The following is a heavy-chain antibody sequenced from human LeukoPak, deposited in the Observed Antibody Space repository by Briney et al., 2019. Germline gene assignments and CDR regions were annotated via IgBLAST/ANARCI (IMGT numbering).Heavy chain of an antibody. D-gene: IGHD3-3*01. J-gene: IGHJ3*02. CDR3: AKSGKMLDYDFWSGYPYDAFDI. V-gene: IGHV3-23*01. CDR1: GFTFSSYA. CDR2: ISGSGGST. Sequence: GGSLRLSCAASGFTFSSYAMSWVRQAPGKGLEWVSAISGSGGSTYYADSVKGRFTISRDNSKNTLYLQMNSLRAEDTAVYYCAKSGKMLDYDFWSGYPYDAFDIWGQGTMVTVSS.